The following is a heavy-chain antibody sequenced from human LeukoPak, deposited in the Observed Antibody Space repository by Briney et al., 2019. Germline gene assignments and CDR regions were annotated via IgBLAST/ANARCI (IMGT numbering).Heavy chain of an antibody. V-gene: IGHV3-30*03. CDR1: GFTFSSYG. CDR2: ISYDGSNK. J-gene: IGHJ4*02. Sequence: GGSLRLSCAASGFTFSSYGMHWVRQAPGKGLEWVAVISYDGSNKYYADSVKGRFTISRDNSKNTLYLQMNSLRAEDTAVYYCAMDSSGPLDYWGQGTLVTVSS. CDR3: AMDSSGPLDY. D-gene: IGHD3-22*01.